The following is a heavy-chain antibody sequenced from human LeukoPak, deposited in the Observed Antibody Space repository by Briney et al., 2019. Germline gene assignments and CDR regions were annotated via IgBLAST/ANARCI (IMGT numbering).Heavy chain of an antibody. V-gene: IGHV1-69*06. J-gene: IGHJ4*02. Sequence: GSSVKVSCKAPGGTFSSYAISWVRQAPGQGLEWMGRIIPIFGTANYAQKFQGRVTITADKSTSTAYMELSSLRSEDTAVYYCAREITGTQRAFDYWGQGTLVTVSS. CDR3: AREITGTQRAFDY. CDR1: GGTFSSYA. CDR2: IIPIFGTA. D-gene: IGHD1-20*01.